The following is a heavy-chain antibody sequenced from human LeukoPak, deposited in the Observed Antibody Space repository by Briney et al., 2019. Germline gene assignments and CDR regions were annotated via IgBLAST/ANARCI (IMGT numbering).Heavy chain of an antibody. J-gene: IGHJ4*02. V-gene: IGHV1-69*13. D-gene: IGHD3-22*01. CDR2: IIPIFGTA. CDR3: ARVADDSSGYHFDY. Sequence: ASVKVSCKASGGTFSSYAISWVRQAPGQGLERMGGIIPIFGTANYAQKFQGRVTITADESTSTAYMELSSLRSEDTAVYYCARVADDSSGYHFDYGGQGTRVTVSS. CDR1: GGTFSSYA.